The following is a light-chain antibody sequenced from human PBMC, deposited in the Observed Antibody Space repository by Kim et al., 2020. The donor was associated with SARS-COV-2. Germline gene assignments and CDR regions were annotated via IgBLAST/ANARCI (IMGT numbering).Light chain of an antibody. J-gene: IGLJ1*01. Sequence: SSELTQDPAVSVALGQTVRVTCHGDSLRNYYASWYQQKPGQAPILVIYHKNSRPSGIPDRFSGSSSGNTASLTISGAQAEDEADYFCSSRDNTGNHVLFG. CDR2: HKN. V-gene: IGLV3-19*01. CDR1: SLRNYY. CDR3: SSRDNTGNHVL.